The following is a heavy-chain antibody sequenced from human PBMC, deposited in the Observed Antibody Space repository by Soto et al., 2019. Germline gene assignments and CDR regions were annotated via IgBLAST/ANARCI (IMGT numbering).Heavy chain of an antibody. J-gene: IGHJ6*02. CDR1: GFTFDDHV. Sequence: EVQLVESGGGLVHPGTSLRLSCVASGFTFDDHVVHWVRQVPGKGLEWVGHISWNGYSIGYGGSVRGRFTISRDNAKNTLYLQMNSLRPEDTALYYCARSWSGSTSGRVDVWGQGTTVTVSS. V-gene: IGHV3-9*01. D-gene: IGHD3-3*01. CDR3: ARSWSGSTSGRVDV. CDR2: ISWNGYSI.